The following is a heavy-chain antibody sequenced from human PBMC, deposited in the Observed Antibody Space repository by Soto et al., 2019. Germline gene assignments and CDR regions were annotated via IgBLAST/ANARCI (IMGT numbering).Heavy chain of an antibody. V-gene: IGHV3-66*01. D-gene: IGHD3-3*01. CDR1: GFTVSSNY. Sequence: GGSLRLSCAASGFTVSSNYMSWVRQAPGKGLEWVSVIYSGGSTYYADSVKGRFTISRDNSKNTLYLQMNSLRAEDTAVYYCARVFGITIFGPKGGFFDYWGQGTLVTVSS. J-gene: IGHJ4*02. CDR2: IYSGGST. CDR3: ARVFGITIFGPKGGFFDY.